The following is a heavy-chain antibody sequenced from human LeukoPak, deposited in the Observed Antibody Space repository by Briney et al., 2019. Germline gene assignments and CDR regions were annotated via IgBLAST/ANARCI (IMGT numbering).Heavy chain of an antibody. Sequence: TGGSLGLSCETAGFTFSSYVMHWVRQAPGKGLEWVAVISEDGNNKYYADSVKGRFTISRDNSKNTLYLQMNSLRAEDTAVYYCATCLSSTSCILDYWGQGTLVTVSS. V-gene: IGHV3-30-3*02. D-gene: IGHD2-2*01. CDR2: ISEDGNNK. J-gene: IGHJ4*02. CDR1: GFTFSSYV. CDR3: ATCLSSTSCILDY.